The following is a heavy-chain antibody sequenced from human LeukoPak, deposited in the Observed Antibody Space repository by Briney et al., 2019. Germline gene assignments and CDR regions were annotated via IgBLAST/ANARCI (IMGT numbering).Heavy chain of an antibody. D-gene: IGHD1-26*01. J-gene: IGHJ6*02. V-gene: IGHV1-69*13. CDR1: GGTFSSYA. CDR3: ARVKWELLHYYYYGMDV. Sequence: ASVKVSCKASGGTFSSYAISWVRQAPGQGLEWMGGIIPIFGTANYAQKFQGRVTITADESTSTVYMELSSLRSEDTAVYYCARVKWELLHYYYYGMDVWGQGTTVTVSS. CDR2: IIPIFGTA.